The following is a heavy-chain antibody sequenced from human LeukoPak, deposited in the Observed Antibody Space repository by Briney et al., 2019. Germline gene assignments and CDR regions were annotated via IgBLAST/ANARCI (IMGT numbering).Heavy chain of an antibody. CDR2: INYSGST. J-gene: IGHJ3*01. CDR1: GGSFSGYY. V-gene: IGHV4-34*01. Sequence: KPSETLSLTCADYGGSFSGYYWSWIRQPPGKGLEWIGEINYSGSTNYNPSLKSRVTISVDTSKNQFSLKLTSVTAADTAVYYCARSHDYSTSLAFDVWAQGTMVTVSS. D-gene: IGHD4-11*01. CDR3: ARSHDYSTSLAFDV.